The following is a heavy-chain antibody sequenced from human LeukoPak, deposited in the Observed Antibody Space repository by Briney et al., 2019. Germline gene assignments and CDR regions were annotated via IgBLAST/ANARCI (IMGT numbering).Heavy chain of an antibody. CDR1: GFTFSTHT. Sequence: GGSLRLSCAASGFTFSTHTMSWVRQAPGKGLEWVSALWGNNKNIYYADSVKGRFTISRDNSGNMVYLQMSDLRVEDTAVYYCVKDLKPDSSYDVDHWGQGTLVTVSS. V-gene: IGHV3-23*01. J-gene: IGHJ4*02. CDR2: LWGNNKNI. CDR3: VKDLKPDSSYDVDH. D-gene: IGHD5-12*01.